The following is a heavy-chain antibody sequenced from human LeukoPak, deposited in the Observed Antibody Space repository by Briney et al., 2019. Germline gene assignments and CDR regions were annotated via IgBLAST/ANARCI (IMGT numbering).Heavy chain of an antibody. Sequence: SETLSLTCTVSGGSISSGDYYWSWIRQPPGKGLEWIGYIYHSGSTYYNPSLESRVTISVDRSNNQFSLGLGSVTAADTAVYYCARQEYQLLYVWFDPWGQGTLVTVSS. D-gene: IGHD2-2*02. CDR1: GGSISSGDYY. V-gene: IGHV4-30-2*01. J-gene: IGHJ5*02. CDR2: IYHSGST. CDR3: ARQEYQLLYVWFDP.